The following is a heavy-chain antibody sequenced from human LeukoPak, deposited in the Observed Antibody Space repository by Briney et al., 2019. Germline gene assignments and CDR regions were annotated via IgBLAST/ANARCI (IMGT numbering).Heavy chain of an antibody. CDR1: GGSFSGYY. V-gene: IGHV4-34*01. Sequence: SETLSLTCAVYGGSFSGYYWSWIRQPPGKGLEWIGEINHSGSTNYNPSLESRVTISVDTSKNQFSLKLSSVTAADTAVYYCAVGSGSYYNPTFDYWGQGTLVTVSS. CDR2: INHSGST. J-gene: IGHJ4*02. CDR3: AVGSGSYYNPTFDY. D-gene: IGHD3-10*01.